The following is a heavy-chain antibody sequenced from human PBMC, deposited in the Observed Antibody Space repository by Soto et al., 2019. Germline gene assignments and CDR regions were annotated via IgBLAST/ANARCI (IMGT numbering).Heavy chain of an antibody. Sequence: QVQLVESGGGVVQPGRSLRLSCAASGFTFSNYIMHWVRQAPGKGLEWVAIILHDGNNKYYADSVKGRFTFSRDNSKNTLYLQMNSLRTEDTAIYYCARDDEGGSYCDLGYWGQGTLVTVSS. CDR3: ARDDEGGSYCDLGY. CDR2: ILHDGNNK. D-gene: IGHD3-10*01. CDR1: GFTFSNYI. J-gene: IGHJ4*02. V-gene: IGHV3-30-3*01.